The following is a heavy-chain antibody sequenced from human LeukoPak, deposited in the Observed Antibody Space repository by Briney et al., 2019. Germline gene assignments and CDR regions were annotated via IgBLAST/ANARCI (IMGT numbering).Heavy chain of an antibody. CDR2: ITATGSTT. V-gene: IGHV3-11*01. CDR3: AREPQPLHDGFDI. CDR1: GFSLSDYY. D-gene: IGHD4-4*01. J-gene: IGHJ3*02. Sequence: PGGSLRLSCAVSGFSLSDYYMTWIRQVPGKGLEWISYITATGSTTYYADSLKGRLTISRDTAKSFVYLQMNSLRVDDTAVYYCAREPQPLHDGFDIWGQGTMVTVSS.